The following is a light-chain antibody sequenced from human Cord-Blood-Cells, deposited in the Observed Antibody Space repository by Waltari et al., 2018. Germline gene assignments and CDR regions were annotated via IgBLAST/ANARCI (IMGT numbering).Light chain of an antibody. V-gene: IGLV1-40*01. Sequence: QSVLTQPPSVSGAPGQRVTISRTGSISHIGAGYDVHWYQQLPGTAPKPLIYGNSNRPSGVPDRFSGSKSDTSASLAITGLQAEDEADYYCQSYDSSLSGSVFGGGTKLTVL. CDR3: QSYDSSLSGSV. CDR2: GNS. CDR1: ISHIGAGYD. J-gene: IGLJ3*02.